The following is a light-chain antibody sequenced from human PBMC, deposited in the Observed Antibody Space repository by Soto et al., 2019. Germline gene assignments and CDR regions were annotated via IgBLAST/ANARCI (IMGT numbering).Light chain of an antibody. V-gene: IGKV1-5*01. CDR1: QSINSW. Sequence: DIQMTPSPSTLSASIGDRVTITCRASQSINSWLAWYQQKPGKAPKLLTHDASSLESGVPSRFSGSGSGTEFTLTISSLQPDDSATYFCQHYYSYSWTFGQGTKV. CDR2: DAS. J-gene: IGKJ1*01. CDR3: QHYYSYSWT.